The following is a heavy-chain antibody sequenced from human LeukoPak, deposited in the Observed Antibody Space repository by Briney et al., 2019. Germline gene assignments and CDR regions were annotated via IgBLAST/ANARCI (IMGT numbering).Heavy chain of an antibody. Sequence: GASVEVSCKASGYTFTSYGINWVRQAPGQGLEWMGWINTNNVNRNYAQKLQGRVTMTTDTSTNTAYMELMSLTSDDTAVYYCARAGQLDYWGQGTLVTVSS. CDR1: GYTFTSYG. CDR3: ARAGQLDY. V-gene: IGHV1-18*01. J-gene: IGHJ4*02. D-gene: IGHD1-1*01. CDR2: INTNNVNR.